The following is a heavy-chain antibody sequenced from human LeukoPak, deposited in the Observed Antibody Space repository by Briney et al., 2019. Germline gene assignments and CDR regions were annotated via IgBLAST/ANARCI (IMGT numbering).Heavy chain of an antibody. V-gene: IGHV4-4*07. J-gene: IGHJ5*02. Sequence: SETLSLTCTVSGGSISSYYWSWIRQPAGKGLEWIGRIYTSGSTNYNPSLKSRVTMSVDTSKNQFSLKLSSVTAADTAVYYCARGVVVVPAAIRSNWFDPWGQGTLVTVSS. CDR2: IYTSGST. D-gene: IGHD2-2*02. CDR1: GGSISSYY. CDR3: ARGVVVVPAAIRSNWFDP.